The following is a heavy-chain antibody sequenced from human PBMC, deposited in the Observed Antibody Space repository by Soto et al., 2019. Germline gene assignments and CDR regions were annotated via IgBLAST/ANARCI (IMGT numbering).Heavy chain of an antibody. CDR2: IHPGDSNT. CDR3: ARPRNWNYGYYGMDV. Sequence: PWVSLKISCXASGCRFSSNWIGCVRQMPGKGLEWMGIIHPGDSNTIYSPSFQGQVTMSVDKSISTAYLQWSSLRASDTAMYYCARPRNWNYGYYGMDVWGQGTTVTVSS. D-gene: IGHD3-3*01. J-gene: IGHJ6*02. V-gene: IGHV5-51*01. CDR1: GCRFSSNW.